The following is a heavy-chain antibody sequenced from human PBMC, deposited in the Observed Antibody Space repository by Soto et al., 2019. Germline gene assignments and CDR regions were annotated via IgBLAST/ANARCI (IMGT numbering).Heavy chain of an antibody. CDR1: GGTFSSYA. D-gene: IGHD6-19*01. V-gene: IGHV1-69*13. CDR3: ASAREPGIAVAGRVNWFDP. Sequence: SVKVSCKASGGTFSSYAISWVRQAPGQGLEWMGGIIPIFGTANYAQKFQGRVTITADESTSTAYMELSSLRSEDTAVYYCASAREPGIAVAGRVNWFDPWGQGTLVTVSS. CDR2: IIPIFGTA. J-gene: IGHJ5*02.